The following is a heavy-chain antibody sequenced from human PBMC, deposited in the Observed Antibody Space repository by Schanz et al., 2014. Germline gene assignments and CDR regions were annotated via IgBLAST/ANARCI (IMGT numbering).Heavy chain of an antibody. D-gene: IGHD5-18*01. CDR1: GFTFSSYA. CDR3: ARVALPGYSSPRDAFDI. CDR2: ISGSGGST. J-gene: IGHJ3*02. Sequence: EVQLVESGGDLVQPGGSLRLSCAASGFTFSSYAMSWVRQAPGKGLEWVSAISGSGGSTYYADSVKGRFTISRDNSKNTLYLQMNSLRAEDTAVYYCARVALPGYSSPRDAFDIWGQGTMXTVSS. V-gene: IGHV3-23*04.